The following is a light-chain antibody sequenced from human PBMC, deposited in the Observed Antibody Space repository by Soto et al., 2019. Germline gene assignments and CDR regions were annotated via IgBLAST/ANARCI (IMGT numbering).Light chain of an antibody. CDR3: HQNYNVPPWT. J-gene: IGKJ1*01. V-gene: IGKV1-39*01. Sequence: IQMTQSPSSLSASVGDRVAITCRSSQSISNYLDWYQVKPGKAPKLLIYAASSLQSGVPSRFSGSGSGTEFTLTSDGLQAEVFAAYYGHQNYNVPPWTFGQGTKVDI. CDR2: AAS. CDR1: QSISNY.